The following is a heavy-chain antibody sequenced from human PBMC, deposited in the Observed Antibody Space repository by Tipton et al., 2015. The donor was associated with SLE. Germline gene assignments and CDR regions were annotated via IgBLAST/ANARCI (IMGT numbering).Heavy chain of an antibody. D-gene: IGHD2-15*01. V-gene: IGHV4-34*01. CDR3: ARGEFVVVVAATYYSYGMDV. J-gene: IGHJ6*02. CDR2: INHSGST. Sequence: LRLSCAVYGGSFSGYYWSWIRQPPGKGLEWIGEINHSGSTNYNPSLKSRVTISVDTSKNQFSLKLSSVTAADTAVYYCARGEFVVVVAATYYSYGMDVWGQGTTVTVSS. CDR1: GGSFSGYY.